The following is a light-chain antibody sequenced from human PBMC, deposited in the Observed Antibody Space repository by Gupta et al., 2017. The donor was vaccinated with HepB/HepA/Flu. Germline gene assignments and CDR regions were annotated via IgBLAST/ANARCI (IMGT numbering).Light chain of an antibody. Sequence: EVVLTQSPGPLSWSPGERATLSCRASQNVLNNYLAWYQQKPGQAPKLLLYVASSSATGIPDRFSGSGSGTDFTLTISRLNPEDSAVYYCQQYGNSPRTFGQGTKVEIK. V-gene: IGKV3-20*01. J-gene: IGKJ1*01. CDR2: VAS. CDR1: QNVLNNY. CDR3: QQYGNSPRT.